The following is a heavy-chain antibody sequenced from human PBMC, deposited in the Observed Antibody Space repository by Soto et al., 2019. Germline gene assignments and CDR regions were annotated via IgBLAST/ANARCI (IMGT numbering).Heavy chain of an antibody. CDR1: GFTFSSYA. Sequence: GGSLRLSCAASGFTFSSYAMHWVRQAPGKGLEWVAVISYDRSNKYYADSVKGRFTISRDNSKNTLYLQMNSLRAEDTAVYYCATLRITMIVVVQPFDYWGQGTLVTVSS. V-gene: IGHV3-30-3*01. D-gene: IGHD3-22*01. J-gene: IGHJ4*02. CDR3: ATLRITMIVVVQPFDY. CDR2: ISYDRSNK.